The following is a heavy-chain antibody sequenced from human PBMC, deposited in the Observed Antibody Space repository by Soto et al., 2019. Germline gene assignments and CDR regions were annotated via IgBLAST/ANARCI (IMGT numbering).Heavy chain of an antibody. CDR3: VSQDYNSSTDASFLVNGSFDL. J-gene: IGHJ2*01. D-gene: IGHD6-6*01. Sequence: QMQLQESGPGLVKPSGTLSLTCGVSGGSISSSKWWTWVRQPPGKGPEWIGEMYHSGSTNYNPSLKSRVTISVDKSKNQFSLTLSSVTAADTAVYYCVSQDYNSSTDASFLVNGSFDLWGRGILVTFSS. CDR2: MYHSGST. CDR1: GGSISSSKW. V-gene: IGHV4-4*02.